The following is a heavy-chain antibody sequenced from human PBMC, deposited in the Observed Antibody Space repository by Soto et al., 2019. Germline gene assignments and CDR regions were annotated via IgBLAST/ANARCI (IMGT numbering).Heavy chain of an antibody. CDR1: GYSISSGYY. V-gene: IGHV4-38-2*01. D-gene: IGHD3-10*01. Sequence: SETLSLTCAVSGYSISSGYYWGWIRQPPGKGLEWIGSIYHSGSTYYSPSLKSRVTISVDTSKNQFSLKLSSVTAADTAVYYCASDMVRDKSLFDYWGQGTLVTVSS. CDR2: IYHSGST. J-gene: IGHJ4*02. CDR3: ASDMVRDKSLFDY.